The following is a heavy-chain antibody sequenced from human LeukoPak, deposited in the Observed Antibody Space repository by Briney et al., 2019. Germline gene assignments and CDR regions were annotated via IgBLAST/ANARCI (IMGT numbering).Heavy chain of an antibody. V-gene: IGHV5-51*01. CDR1: GSIFTTYW. J-gene: IGHJ4*02. CDR2: IYPVDSDT. D-gene: IGHD6-19*01. Sequence: GASLKISWQTSGSIFTTYWIGWVRQLPGKGLEWIGIIYPVDSDTRYSPSFHDQATISADKSITTASLQWSTLKASDTAMYYCARKSAGLDSWGQGTLVTVSS. CDR3: ARKSAGLDS.